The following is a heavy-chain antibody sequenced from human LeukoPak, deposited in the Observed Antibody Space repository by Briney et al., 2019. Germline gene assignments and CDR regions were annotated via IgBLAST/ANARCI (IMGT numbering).Heavy chain of an antibody. CDR1: GGSLSNSH. CDR2: IYKTGGT. D-gene: IGHD7-27*01. Sequence: SETLCLTCTVSGGSLSNSHMSWIRQPPGKGLKWIGIIYKTGGTYYTPSLKSRVTISRDNSKNQFSFKLNTVTAADTAVYYCASVLTAPPGVWFYPWGQRNLVSVSS. CDR3: ASVLTAPPGVWFYP. V-gene: IGHV4-4*07. J-gene: IGHJ5*02.